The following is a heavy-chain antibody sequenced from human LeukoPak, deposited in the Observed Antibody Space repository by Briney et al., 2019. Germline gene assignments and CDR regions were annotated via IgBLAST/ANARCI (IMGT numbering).Heavy chain of an antibody. CDR3: ASSGYCSGGNCSSGFDP. J-gene: IGHJ5*02. D-gene: IGHD2-15*01. CDR1: GFTFTSYS. V-gene: IGHV3-21*01. CDR2: ISSSGSYI. Sequence: PGRSLRLSCAASGFTFTSYSMNWVRQAPGKGLEWVSSISSSGSYIYYADSVKGRFTISRDSAKNSLYLQMNSLRAEDTAFYYCASSGYCSGGNCSSGFDPWGQGTLVTVSS.